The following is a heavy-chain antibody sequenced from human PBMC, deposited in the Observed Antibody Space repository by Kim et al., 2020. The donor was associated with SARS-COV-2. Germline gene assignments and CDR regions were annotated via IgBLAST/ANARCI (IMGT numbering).Heavy chain of an antibody. D-gene: IGHD5-12*01. V-gene: IGHV4-4*07. CDR3: ARGGNDILATIFNHYYYYGMDV. CDR1: GGSISSYY. Sequence: SETLSLTCTVSGGSISSYYWSWIRQPAGKGLEWIGRIYTSGSTNYNPSLKSRVTMSVDTSKNQFSLKLSSVTAADTAVYYCARGGNDILATIFNHYYYYGMDVWGQGTTVTVSS. J-gene: IGHJ6*02. CDR2: IYTSGST.